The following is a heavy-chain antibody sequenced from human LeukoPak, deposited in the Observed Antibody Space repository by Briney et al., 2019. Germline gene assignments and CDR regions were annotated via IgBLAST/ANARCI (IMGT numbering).Heavy chain of an antibody. CDR3: AREAYCGGDCYSGSSY. V-gene: IGHV4-34*01. Sequence: SETLSLTCAAYGWTFSGYYWSWIRQPPGKGLEWIGEINHSGSTNYNPSLKSRVTISVDTSNNQFSLKLSSVTAADTAVYYCAREAYCGGDCYSGSSYWGQGTLVTVSS. CDR2: INHSGST. D-gene: IGHD2-21*02. J-gene: IGHJ4*02. CDR1: GWTFSGYY.